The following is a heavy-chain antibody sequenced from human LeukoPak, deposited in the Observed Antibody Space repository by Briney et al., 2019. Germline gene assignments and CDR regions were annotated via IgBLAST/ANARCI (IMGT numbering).Heavy chain of an antibody. CDR1: GGSISSSNW. J-gene: IGHJ5*02. V-gene: IGHV4-4*02. CDR3: ARLGAVLTSVNWFDP. Sequence: SGTLSLTCAVSGGSISSSNWWSWVRQPPGKGLEWIGEIYHSGSTNYNPSLKSRLTMSVDPSKNQFSLKLTAVTAADTAVYYCARLGAVLTSVNWFDPWGQGTLVTVSS. D-gene: IGHD2-8*01. CDR2: IYHSGST.